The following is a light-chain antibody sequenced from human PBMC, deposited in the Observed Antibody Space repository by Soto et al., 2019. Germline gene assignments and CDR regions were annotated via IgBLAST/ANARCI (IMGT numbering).Light chain of an antibody. Sequence: EIVLTQSPGTLSLSPGQRATLSCRASQSVSSSYLAWYQQKPGQAPRLIMFRTSTRATGVPARFSGSGSGTDFTLTISRLEPEDFAVYYCQQYGSSGTFGQGTKVDIK. J-gene: IGKJ1*01. CDR3: QQYGSSGT. V-gene: IGKV3-20*01. CDR1: QSVSSSY. CDR2: RTS.